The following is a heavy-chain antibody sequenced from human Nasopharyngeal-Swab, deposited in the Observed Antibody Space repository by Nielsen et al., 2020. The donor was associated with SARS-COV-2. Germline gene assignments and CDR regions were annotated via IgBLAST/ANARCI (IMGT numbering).Heavy chain of an antibody. CDR2: ISYDGSNK. V-gene: IGHV3-30*18. D-gene: IGHD1-26*01. CDR3: AKDPAPGSYGPFDY. J-gene: IGHJ4*02. Sequence: GGSLRLSCAASGFTFSSYGMHWVSQAPGKGLEWVAVISYDGSNKYYADSVKGRFTISRDNSTNTLYLQMNSLGAEDTAVYYCAKDPAPGSYGPFDYWGQGTLVTVSS. CDR1: GFTFSSYG.